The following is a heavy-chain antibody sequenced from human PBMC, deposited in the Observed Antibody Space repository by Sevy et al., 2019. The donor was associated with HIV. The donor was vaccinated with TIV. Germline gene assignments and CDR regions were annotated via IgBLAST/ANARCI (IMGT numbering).Heavy chain of an antibody. J-gene: IGHJ6*02. CDR3: GLKTRRLDYYYEVDV. V-gene: IGHV1-69*06. Sequence: ASVKVSCKTSGGTFNTYAISWVGQAPGQGFEWMGGIIPLYRSPTYAQKFQGRVTITADKSTSTAHMELSSLRSEDSAVYYCGLKTRRLDYYYEVDVWGQGTPVTVSS. D-gene: IGHD3-16*01. CDR1: GGTFNTYA. CDR2: IIPLYRSP.